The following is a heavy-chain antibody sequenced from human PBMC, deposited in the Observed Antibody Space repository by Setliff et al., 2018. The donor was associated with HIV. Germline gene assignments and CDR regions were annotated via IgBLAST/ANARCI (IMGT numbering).Heavy chain of an antibody. J-gene: IGHJ4*02. V-gene: IGHV4-4*07. CDR3: ARWEGAGKSDY. D-gene: IGHD1-26*01. CDR2: IFGSGTT. CDR1: TDSFSNFH. Sequence: PSETLSLTCSVSTDSFSNFHWSWMRQPAGKGLEWIGRIFGSGTTHYNPSLKSRVTMSIDTSKNQFSLKLSSVTAADTAVYYCARWEGAGKSDYWGQGTLVTVSS.